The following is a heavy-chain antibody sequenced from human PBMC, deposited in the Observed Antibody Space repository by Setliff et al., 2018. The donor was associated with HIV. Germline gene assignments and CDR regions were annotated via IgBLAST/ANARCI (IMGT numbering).Heavy chain of an antibody. Sequence: GASVKVSCKAPGDTFRSYAISWVRQAPGQGLEWMGRIIPILATSNYTQKFQGRVTITADKSTRTAYMELSSLRSEDTAVYYCARDGWDYYGSGTYPPLYYFDSWGQGTLVTVS. CDR1: GDTFRSYA. CDR3: ARDGWDYYGSGTYPPLYYFDS. CDR2: IIPILATS. D-gene: IGHD3-10*01. V-gene: IGHV1-69*06. J-gene: IGHJ4*01.